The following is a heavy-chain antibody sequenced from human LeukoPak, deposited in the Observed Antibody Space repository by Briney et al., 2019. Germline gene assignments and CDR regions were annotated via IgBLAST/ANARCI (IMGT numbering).Heavy chain of an antibody. V-gene: IGHV1-2*02. Sequence: RASVKVSCKASGYTSTGYYMHWVRQAPGQGLEWMGWINPNSGGTNYAQKFQGRVTMTRDTSISTAYMELSRLRSDDTAVYYCVEAVAGTYFDYWGQGTLVTVSS. CDR3: VEAVAGTYFDY. J-gene: IGHJ4*02. CDR1: GYTSTGYY. D-gene: IGHD6-19*01. CDR2: INPNSGGT.